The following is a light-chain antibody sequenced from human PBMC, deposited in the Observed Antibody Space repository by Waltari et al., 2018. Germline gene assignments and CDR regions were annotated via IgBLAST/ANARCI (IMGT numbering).Light chain of an antibody. V-gene: IGKV1-5*01. CDR2: DAS. CDR3: QQYSTYPR. J-gene: IGKJ1*01. CDR1: QSIGVW. Sequence: DIQMTQSPSSLSASVGDRVIITCRASQSIGVWLAWYQQKPGKAPNLLIHDASDLESGVQSRVSGSGSGTEFTLTINSLQPDDFATYYCQQYSTYPRFGQGTRVEIK.